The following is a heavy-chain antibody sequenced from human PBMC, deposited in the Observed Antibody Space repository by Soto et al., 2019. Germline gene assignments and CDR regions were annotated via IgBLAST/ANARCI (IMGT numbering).Heavy chain of an antibody. J-gene: IGHJ5*02. V-gene: IGHV3-49*03. CDR2: IRSKAYGGTT. CDR1: GFTFGDYA. D-gene: IGHD3-10*01. CDR3: TREHYYGSGSYFGWPPGFDP. Sequence: GGSLRLSCTASGFTFGDYAMSWFRQAPGKGLEWVGFIRSKAYGGTTEYAASVKGRFTISRDDSKSIAYLQMNSLKTEDTAVYYCTREHYYGSGSYFGWPPGFDPWGQGTMVTVYS.